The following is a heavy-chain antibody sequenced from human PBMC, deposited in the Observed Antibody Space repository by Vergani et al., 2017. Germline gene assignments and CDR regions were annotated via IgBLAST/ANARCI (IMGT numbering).Heavy chain of an antibody. J-gene: IGHJ4*02. V-gene: IGHV6-1*01. CDR2: TYYRSKWYN. CDR1: GDSVSSNSAA. D-gene: IGHD1-20*01. CDR3: ARGSITGMIPHSKRHTARFNY. Sequence: QVQLQQSGPGLVKPSQTLSLTCAISGDSVSSNSAAWNWIRQSPSRGLEWLGRTYYRSKWYNDYAVSVKSRITINPDTSKNQFSLQLNSVTPEDTAVYYCARGSITGMIPHSKRHTARFNYWGQGTLVTVSS.